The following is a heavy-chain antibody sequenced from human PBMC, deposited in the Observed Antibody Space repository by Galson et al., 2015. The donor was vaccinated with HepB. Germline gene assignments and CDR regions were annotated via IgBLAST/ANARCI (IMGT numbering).Heavy chain of an antibody. CDR2: ISSSSSYI. V-gene: IGHV3-21*01. D-gene: IGHD7-27*01. CDR3: ARDPPLGTPFDY. CDR1: GFTFSSYN. Sequence: SLRLSCAASGFTFSSYNMNWVRQAPGKGLEWVSSISSSSSYIYYADSVKGRFTISRDNAKNSLYLQMNSLRAEDTAVYYCARDPPLGTPFDYWGQGTLVTVSS. J-gene: IGHJ4*02.